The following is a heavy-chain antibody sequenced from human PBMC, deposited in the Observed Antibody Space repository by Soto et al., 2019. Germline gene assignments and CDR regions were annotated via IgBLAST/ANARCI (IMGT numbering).Heavy chain of an antibody. CDR2: ISGSGGST. J-gene: IGHJ4*02. CDR1: GFTFSSYA. Sequence: PGGSLRLSCAASGFTFSSYAMSWVRQAPGKGLEWVSAISGSGGSTYYADSVKGRFTISRDNSKNTLYLQMNSLRAEDTAVYYCAKLTIFGVVTPDFDYWGQGTLVTVSS. V-gene: IGHV3-23*01. D-gene: IGHD3-3*01. CDR3: AKLTIFGVVTPDFDY.